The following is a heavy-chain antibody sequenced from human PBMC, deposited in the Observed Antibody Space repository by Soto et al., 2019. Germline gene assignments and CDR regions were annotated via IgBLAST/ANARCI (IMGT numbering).Heavy chain of an antibody. CDR1: GDTISTGGYT. V-gene: IGHV4-30-2*01. CDR3: ARGYDILTGPLDY. D-gene: IGHD3-9*01. Sequence: PSETLSLTCDVSGDTISTGGYTWAWIRQPPGKALEWIGHTYHSGNPYYNPSLKSRVIISVDRSKSQFSLNLNSVTAADTAVYYCARGYDILTGPLDYWGPGTLVTVSS. CDR2: TYHSGNP. J-gene: IGHJ4*02.